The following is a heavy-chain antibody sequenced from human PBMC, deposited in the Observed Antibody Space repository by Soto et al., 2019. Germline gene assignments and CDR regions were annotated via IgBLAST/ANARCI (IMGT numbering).Heavy chain of an antibody. D-gene: IGHD3-22*01. CDR3: TTDSYFTLRLVRFDY. V-gene: IGHV3-23*01. CDR1: GFTFSSYA. J-gene: IGHJ4*01. CDR2: ISGSGGST. Sequence: PGGSLRLSCAASGFTFSSYAIPPPRQAPGKGLEWVSAISGSGGSTYYADSVKGRFTISRDNSKNTLYLQMNSLKAEDTAIYYCTTDSYFTLRLVRFDYWGLGTLVTVSS.